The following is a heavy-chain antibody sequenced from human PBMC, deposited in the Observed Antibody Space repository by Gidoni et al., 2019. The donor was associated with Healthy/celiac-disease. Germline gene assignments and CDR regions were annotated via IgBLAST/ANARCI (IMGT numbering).Heavy chain of an antibody. CDR2: SIPIFGTA. Sequence: QVQLVQSGAEGKKPGSSVKVSCKDSGGTVSSYAISWVRQAPGQGLEWMGGSIPIFGTANYAQKFQGRVTITADESTSTAYMELSSLRSEDTAVYYCAREGSSSWSSGYYYGMDVWGQGTTVTVSS. V-gene: IGHV1-69*01. D-gene: IGHD6-13*01. CDR1: GGTVSSYA. J-gene: IGHJ6*02. CDR3: AREGSSSWSSGYYYGMDV.